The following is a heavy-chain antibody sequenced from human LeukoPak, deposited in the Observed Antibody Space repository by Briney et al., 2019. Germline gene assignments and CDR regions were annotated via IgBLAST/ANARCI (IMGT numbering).Heavy chain of an antibody. CDR3: ARGSPPRVYYDRSGYYSYYFDY. V-gene: IGHV1-18*01. Sequence: ASVKVSCKASGYKFTNYGISWVRQAPGRGLEWMGWISPYNGNTIYAQKLQGRGTMTTDTSTSTAYMELRSLRSDDTAVYYCARGSPPRVYYDRSGYYSYYFDYWGQGTLVTVSS. D-gene: IGHD3-22*01. J-gene: IGHJ4*02. CDR1: GYKFTNYG. CDR2: ISPYNGNT.